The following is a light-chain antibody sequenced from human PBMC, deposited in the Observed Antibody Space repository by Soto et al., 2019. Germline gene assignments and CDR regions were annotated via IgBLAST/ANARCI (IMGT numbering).Light chain of an antibody. J-gene: IGLJ1*01. CDR2: EVS. Sequence: QSALSQPASVSGSPGQSITIACTVTSSDVGGYTYVSWFQQHPGKAPKLMISEVSNRPSGVSNRFSASKSGNTASLTISGLQSEDEATYYCSSYSSSSTLVFGTGTKVTVL. CDR1: SSDVGGYTY. V-gene: IGLV2-14*01. CDR3: SSYSSSSTLV.